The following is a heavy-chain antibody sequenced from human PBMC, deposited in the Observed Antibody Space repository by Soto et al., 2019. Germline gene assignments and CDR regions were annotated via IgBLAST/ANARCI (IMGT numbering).Heavy chain of an antibody. Sequence: VGSLRLSCAASGFTFDDYAMSWVRQAPGKGLEWVSFITGSGFDTYTADSVKGRFTVSRDNSKNTLYLQMNSLRAEDTAVYYCAKRRPQYFDDWGQGTLVTVSS. CDR1: GFTFDDYA. CDR3: AKRRPQYFDD. CDR2: ITGSGFDT. J-gene: IGHJ4*02. V-gene: IGHV3-23*01.